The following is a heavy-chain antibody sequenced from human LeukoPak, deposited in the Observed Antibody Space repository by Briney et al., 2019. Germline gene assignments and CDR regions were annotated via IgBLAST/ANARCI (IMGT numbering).Heavy chain of an antibody. J-gene: IGHJ3*02. D-gene: IGHD2-2*01. CDR1: GGSFSGYY. Sequence: SETLSLTCAVYGGSFSGYYWSWIRQPPGKGLEWIGEINHSGSTNYNPSLKSRVTISVDTSKNQFSLKLSSVTAADTAVYYCARGACSSTSCYGLDIWGHGTMVTVSS. CDR3: ARGACSSTSCYGLDI. CDR2: INHSGST. V-gene: IGHV4-34*01.